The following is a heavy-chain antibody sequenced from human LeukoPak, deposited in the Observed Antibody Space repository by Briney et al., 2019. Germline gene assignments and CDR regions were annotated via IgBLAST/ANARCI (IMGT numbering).Heavy chain of an antibody. CDR1: GGSISSSSHY. V-gene: IGHV4-61*05. CDR2: IYYSGST. Sequence: PSETLSLTCTVSGGSISSSSHYWSWIRQPPGKGLEWIGYIYYSGSTNYNPSFKSRVTISIDTSKNQFSLKLSSVTAADTAVYYCARHSNYDAFGYYYGYWGQGTLVTVSS. CDR3: ARHSNYDAFGYYYGY. D-gene: IGHD3-22*01. J-gene: IGHJ4*02.